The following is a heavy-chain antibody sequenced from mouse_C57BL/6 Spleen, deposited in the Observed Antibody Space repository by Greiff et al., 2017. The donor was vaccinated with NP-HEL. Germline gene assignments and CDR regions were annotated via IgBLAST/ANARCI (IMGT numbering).Heavy chain of an antibody. CDR3: AKLQLRPYAMDY. CDR1: GYAFSSSW. J-gene: IGHJ4*01. V-gene: IGHV1-82*01. Sequence: QVQLKQSGPELVKPGASVKISCKASGYAFSSSWMNWVKQRPGKGLEWIGRIYPGDGDTNYNGKFKGKATLTADKSSSTAYMQLSSLTSEDSAVYFCAKLQLRPYAMDYWGQGTSVTVSS. CDR2: IYPGDGDT. D-gene: IGHD3-2*02.